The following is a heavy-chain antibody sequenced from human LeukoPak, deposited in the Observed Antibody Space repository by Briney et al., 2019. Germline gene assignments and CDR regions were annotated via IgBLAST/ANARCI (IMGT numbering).Heavy chain of an antibody. CDR1: GGSISSGGYY. V-gene: IGHV4-31*03. J-gene: IGHJ4*02. Sequence: PSETLSLTCIASGGSISSGGYYWSWIRQHPGKGLEWIGYIYYSGSTYYNPSLKSRVTISVDTSKNQFSLKLSSVTAADTAVYYCARDLYGSGIWGQGTLVTVSS. CDR3: ARDLYGSGI. CDR2: IYYSGST. D-gene: IGHD3-10*01.